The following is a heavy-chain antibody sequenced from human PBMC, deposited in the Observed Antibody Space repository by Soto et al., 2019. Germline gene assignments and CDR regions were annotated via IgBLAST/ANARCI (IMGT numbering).Heavy chain of an antibody. Sequence: EVQLGESGGGLVKPGGSLRLSCAASGFTVSSYSMNWVRQAPGKGLEWVSSISSSSSYIYYADSVKGRFTISRDNAKNSLYLQMNSLRAEDTAVYYCAREGVQHGSGPYYYYGMDVWGQGTTVTVSS. V-gene: IGHV3-21*01. CDR3: AREGVQHGSGPYYYYGMDV. CDR2: ISSSSSYI. CDR1: GFTVSSYS. J-gene: IGHJ6*02. D-gene: IGHD3-10*01.